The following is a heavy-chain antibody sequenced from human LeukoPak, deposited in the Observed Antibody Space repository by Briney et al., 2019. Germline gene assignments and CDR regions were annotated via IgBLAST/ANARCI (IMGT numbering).Heavy chain of an antibody. CDR1: GYTFTSYY. CDR3: ATPAAGDGYGYGYSIFS. V-gene: IGHV1-46*01. Sequence: GASVQVSCKASGYTFTSYYMHWVRQAPGQGLEWMGIINPSGGSTSYAQKFQGRVTMTRDTSTSTVYMELSSLRSEDTAVYYCATPAAGDGYGYGYSIFSWGQGTLVTVSS. CDR2: INPSGGST. D-gene: IGHD5-18*01. J-gene: IGHJ4*02.